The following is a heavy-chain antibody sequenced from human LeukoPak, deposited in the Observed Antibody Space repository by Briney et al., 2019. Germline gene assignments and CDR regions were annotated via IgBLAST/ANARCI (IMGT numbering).Heavy chain of an antibody. CDR3: ANTYCSGSSYPIDH. J-gene: IGHJ4*02. D-gene: IGHD2-15*01. CDR2: IRYDGSNK. V-gene: IGHV3-30*02. CDR1: GFTFRGYG. Sequence: GGSLRLSCAASGFTFRGYGMHWVRQAPGKGLEWVAFIRYDGSNKYYADSVKGRFTISRDNSKSILYLQMNSLRAEDTAVYYCANTYCSGSSYPIDHWGQGTLVTVSS.